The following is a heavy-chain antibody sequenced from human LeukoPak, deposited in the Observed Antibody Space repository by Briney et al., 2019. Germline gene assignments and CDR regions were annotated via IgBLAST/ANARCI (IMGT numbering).Heavy chain of an antibody. CDR1: GGSFSGYY. V-gene: IGHV4-34*01. CDR2: INHSGST. D-gene: IGHD3-16*01. Sequence: SETLSLNCAVYGGSFSGYYWSWIRQPPGKGLEWIGEINHSGSTNYNPSLKSRVIISIDTSRSQLSLKLSSVTAADTAMYYCARIEGDNSLEYWGQGTLVTVSS. J-gene: IGHJ4*02. CDR3: ARIEGDNSLEY.